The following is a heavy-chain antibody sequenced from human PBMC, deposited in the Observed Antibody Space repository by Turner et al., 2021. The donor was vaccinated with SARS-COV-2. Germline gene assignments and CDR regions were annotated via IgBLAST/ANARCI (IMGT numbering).Heavy chain of an antibody. D-gene: IGHD2-2*01. V-gene: IGHV3-74*01. Sequence: EVHLVESGGGLVQPGGSLRLPCEASGFTFSISWMHWVRQAPGKGLVWVSRINSDGSSTSYAVSVKGRFTISRDNAKNTLYLQMNSLRGEDTAVYYCVRESIVVVSADDYWGQGTLVTVSS. CDR2: INSDGSST. J-gene: IGHJ4*02. CDR3: VRESIVVVSADDY. CDR1: GFTFSISW.